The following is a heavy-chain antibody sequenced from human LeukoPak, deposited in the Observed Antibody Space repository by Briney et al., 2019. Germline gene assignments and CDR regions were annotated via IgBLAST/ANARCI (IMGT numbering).Heavy chain of an antibody. CDR1: GFTFSTYT. V-gene: IGHV3-21*01. CDR3: ARAPYDSTGYETPLAFDI. J-gene: IGHJ3*02. Sequence: GGSLRLSCAASGFTFSTYTMNWISQAPGKGLEWVSTISSSSSYIYYGDSVKGRFTFSRDNAKNSLYLQMNSLRAEDTAVYYCARAPYDSTGYETPLAFDIWGQGTIGTASS. D-gene: IGHD3-22*01. CDR2: ISSSSSYI.